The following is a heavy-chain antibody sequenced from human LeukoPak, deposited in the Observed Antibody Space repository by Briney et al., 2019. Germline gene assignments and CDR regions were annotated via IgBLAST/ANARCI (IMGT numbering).Heavy chain of an antibody. J-gene: IGHJ3*01. CDR2: MSDIGPNT. CDR3: ARRLSLRFDAFAV. CDR1: GFTVTDYD. Sequence: GGSLRLSCAASGFTVTDYDMTWIRQSPGKGLEWVSSMSDIGPNTYYADSVKGRFTISRDTSKNTLFLQMNSLRAEDTALYFCARRLSLRFDAFAVWGPGTVVTVSS. V-gene: IGHV3-23*01. D-gene: IGHD3-3*01.